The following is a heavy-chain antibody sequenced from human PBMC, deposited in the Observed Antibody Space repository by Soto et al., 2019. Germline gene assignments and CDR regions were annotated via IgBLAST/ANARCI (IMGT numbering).Heavy chain of an antibody. CDR3: ARKAWVRFAY. Sequence: QVQMQESGPGLVKPSGTLSLTCAVSGDSISSSVWWTWVRQPPGKGLEWIGEVFHTGNTNYNPSLKSRVTMSVDKSTNEFSLKVTSVTAADTAIYYCARKAWVRFAYWGQGALVTVSS. D-gene: IGHD7-27*01. J-gene: IGHJ4*02. CDR2: VFHTGNT. V-gene: IGHV4-4*02. CDR1: GDSISSSVW.